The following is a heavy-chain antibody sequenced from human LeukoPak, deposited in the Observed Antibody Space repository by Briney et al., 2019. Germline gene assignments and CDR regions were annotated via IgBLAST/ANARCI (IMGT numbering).Heavy chain of an antibody. J-gene: IGHJ6*03. CDR3: ARDLRYSSGWSASGMDV. Sequence: SVKVSCKASGGTFSSYAISWVRQAPGQGLEWMGGIIPIFGTSNYAQKFQGRVTITADKSTSTAYMELSSLRSEDTAVYYCARDLRYSSGWSASGMDVWGKGTTVTISS. D-gene: IGHD6-19*01. CDR2: IIPIFGTS. V-gene: IGHV1-69*06. CDR1: GGTFSSYA.